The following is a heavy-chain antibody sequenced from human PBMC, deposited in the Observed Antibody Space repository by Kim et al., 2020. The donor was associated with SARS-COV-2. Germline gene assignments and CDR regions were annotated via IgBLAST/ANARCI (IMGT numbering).Heavy chain of an antibody. CDR3: ARKGIAAAARYYGMDV. V-gene: IGHV1-46*01. Sequence: KFQGRVTMTRDTSTSTVYMELSSLRSEDTAVYYCARKGIAAAARYYGMDVWGQGTTVTVSS. D-gene: IGHD6-13*01. J-gene: IGHJ6*02.